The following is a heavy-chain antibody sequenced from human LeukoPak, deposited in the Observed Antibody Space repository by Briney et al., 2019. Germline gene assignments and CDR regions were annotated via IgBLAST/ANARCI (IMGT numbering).Heavy chain of an antibody. CDR2: INHSGST. Sequence: SETLSLTCAVYGGSFSGYYWSWIRQPPGKGLEWIGEINHSGSTNYNPSLKSRVTISVDTSKNQFSLKLSSVTAADTAVYYCARVEWLVFDYWGQGTLVTVSS. CDR3: ARVEWLVFDY. J-gene: IGHJ4*02. V-gene: IGHV4-34*01. CDR1: GGSFSGYY. D-gene: IGHD6-19*01.